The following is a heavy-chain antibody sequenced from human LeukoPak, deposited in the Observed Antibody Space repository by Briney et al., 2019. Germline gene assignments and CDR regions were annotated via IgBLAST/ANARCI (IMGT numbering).Heavy chain of an antibody. CDR2: IIPILGIA. CDR1: GGTFSSYA. J-gene: IGHJ4*02. V-gene: IGHV1-69*04. Sequence: WASVTVSCKASGGTFSSYAISWVRQAPGQGLEWMGRIIPILGIANYAQKFQGRVTITADKSTSTAYMELSSLRSEDTAVYYCASGTITMGDYRGQGTLVTVSS. CDR3: ASGTITMGDY. D-gene: IGHD3-10*01.